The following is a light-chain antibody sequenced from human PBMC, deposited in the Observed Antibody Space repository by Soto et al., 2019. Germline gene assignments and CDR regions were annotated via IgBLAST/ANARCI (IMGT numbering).Light chain of an antibody. J-gene: IGLJ3*02. Sequence: QSALTQPASVSWSPGQSITISCTGTSSNVGGYNYVSWYQQHPGKAPKLMIYEVSNRASGVSNRFSGSKSGNTASLTISGLQAEDEADYYCSSYTSSSTRVFGGGTKLTVL. V-gene: IGLV2-14*01. CDR1: SSNVGGYNY. CDR2: EVS. CDR3: SSYTSSSTRV.